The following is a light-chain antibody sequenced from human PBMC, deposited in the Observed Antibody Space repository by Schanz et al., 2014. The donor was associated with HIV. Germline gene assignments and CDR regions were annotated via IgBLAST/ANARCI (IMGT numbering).Light chain of an antibody. J-gene: IGLJ2*01. CDR3: QSFDSSVSGVV. CDR1: RSNIGSRT. CDR2: SNN. Sequence: QSVLTQPPSASGTPGQRVIITCSGSRSNIGSRTVDWYYQLPGTAPKLLIYSNNQRPSGVPDRYSGSKSDTSASLAITGLQAEDEADYYCQSFDSSVSGVVFGGGTKLTVL. V-gene: IGLV1-44*01.